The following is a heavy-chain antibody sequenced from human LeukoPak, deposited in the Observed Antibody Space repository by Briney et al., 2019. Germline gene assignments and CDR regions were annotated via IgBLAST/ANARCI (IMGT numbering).Heavy chain of an antibody. V-gene: IGHV1-46*01. J-gene: IGHJ4*02. CDR1: GYTFTSYY. CDR3: ARVYYYDSSGQYYFDY. Sequence: ASVKVSCKASGYTFTSYYMHWVRQAPGQGLEWMGIINPSGGSTSYAQKFQGRVTMTRDTSTSTVYMELSSLRSEDTAVYYCARVYYYDSSGQYYFDYWGQGTLVTVSS. D-gene: IGHD3-22*01. CDR2: INPSGGST.